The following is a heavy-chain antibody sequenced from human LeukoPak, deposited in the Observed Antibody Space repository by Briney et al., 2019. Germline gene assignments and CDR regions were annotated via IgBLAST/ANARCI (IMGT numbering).Heavy chain of an antibody. V-gene: IGHV4-34*01. Sequence: PSETLSLTCAVSDVSFSHYWSWIRQPPGKGLEWIGEINHSGTTNYNSSLKSRVTISIDTSKTQFSLKLNSVTAADTAVYYCARLRKYYYDSSGYYLRYYFDYWGQGTLISVSS. J-gene: IGHJ4*02. CDR1: DVSFSHY. D-gene: IGHD3-22*01. CDR3: ARLRKYYYDSSGYYLRYYFDY. CDR2: INHSGTT.